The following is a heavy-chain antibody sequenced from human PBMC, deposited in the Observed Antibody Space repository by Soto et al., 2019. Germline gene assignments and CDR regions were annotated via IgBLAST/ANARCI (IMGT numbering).Heavy chain of an antibody. Sequence: GGSLRLSCVASGFTFSKYSMNWVRQAPGKGLEWVSAITGSGDSTYYADSVKGRFTVSRDNSKNTLYLQMNSLRAEDTAVYYCAKVFVFTIREGFDYWGLGTLVTVSS. J-gene: IGHJ4*02. CDR2: ITGSGDST. CDR3: AKVFVFTIREGFDY. CDR1: GFTFSKYS. D-gene: IGHD3-3*01. V-gene: IGHV3-23*01.